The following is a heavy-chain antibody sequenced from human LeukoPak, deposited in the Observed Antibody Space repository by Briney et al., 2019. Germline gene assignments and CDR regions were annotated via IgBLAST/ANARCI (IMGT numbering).Heavy chain of an antibody. CDR1: GGSFSGYY. D-gene: IGHD3-22*01. V-gene: IGHV4-34*01. Sequence: SETLSLTCAVYGGSFSGYYWSWIRQPPGKGLEWIGEINHSGSTNYNPSLKSRVTISVDTSKNQFSLKLSSVTAADTAVYYCARGPTFPYYYDSSGYYYHPSFDYWGQGTLVTVSS. CDR3: ARGPTFPYYYDSSGYYYHPSFDY. CDR2: INHSGST. J-gene: IGHJ4*02.